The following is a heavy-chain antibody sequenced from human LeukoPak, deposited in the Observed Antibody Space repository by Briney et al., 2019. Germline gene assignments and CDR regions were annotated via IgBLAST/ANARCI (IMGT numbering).Heavy chain of an antibody. V-gene: IGHV1-69*13. CDR1: GDTSSNYG. CDR2: ITPIFHTP. D-gene: IGHD1-1*01. J-gene: IGHJ6*02. Sequence: SVKVSCKASGDTSSNYGINWVRQAPGQGLEWMGGITPIFHTPNYAQKFQGRVTISADESTTTAYMELTSLRSDDTAVYYCAREDWNPPYFYYGMGVWGQGTMVTVSS. CDR3: AREDWNPPYFYYGMGV.